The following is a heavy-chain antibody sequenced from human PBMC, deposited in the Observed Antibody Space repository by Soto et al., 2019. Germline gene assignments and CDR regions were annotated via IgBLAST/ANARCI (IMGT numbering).Heavy chain of an antibody. Sequence: SVKVSCKASGGTFSSYAISWVQQAPGQGLEWMGGIIPIFGTANYAQKFQGRVTITADESTSTAYMELSSLRSEDTAVYYCAREGSSGGVGNWFDPWGQGXLVTVSS. CDR1: GGTFSSYA. V-gene: IGHV1-69*13. J-gene: IGHJ5*02. CDR3: AREGSSGGVGNWFDP. CDR2: IIPIFGTA. D-gene: IGHD6-19*01.